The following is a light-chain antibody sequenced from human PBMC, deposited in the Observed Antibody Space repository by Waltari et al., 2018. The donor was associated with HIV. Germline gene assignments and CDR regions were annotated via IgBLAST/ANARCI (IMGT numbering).Light chain of an antibody. V-gene: IGKV1-8*01. CDR1: QEIGTY. CDR2: SAS. Sequence: AIRMTPSPSSLSASTGDRVTISCRAGQEIGTYLAWYQHKPGKVPELLMYSASTLQSGLPSRFNGSGSGTDFTLTIDCLQSEDFATYYCQQYYSYPQAFGQGTKLEIK. CDR3: QQYYSYPQA. J-gene: IGKJ2*01.